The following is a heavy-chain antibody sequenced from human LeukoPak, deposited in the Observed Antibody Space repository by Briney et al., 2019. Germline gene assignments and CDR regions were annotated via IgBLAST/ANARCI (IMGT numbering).Heavy chain of an antibody. J-gene: IGHJ4*02. CDR3: TKDQGPDYTPLGSATHAY. D-gene: IGHD2-2*02. CDR1: GLTFSSSA. CDR2: ISGNGLQT. Sequence: GGSLRLSCVASGLTFSSSALSWVRQAPGKGLQWVSSISGNGLQTRYADSVKDRFTVSRDNSKNTLYLQMNSLRAEDTAVYYFTKDQGPDYTPLGSATHAYWGQGALVSVSS. V-gene: IGHV3-23*01.